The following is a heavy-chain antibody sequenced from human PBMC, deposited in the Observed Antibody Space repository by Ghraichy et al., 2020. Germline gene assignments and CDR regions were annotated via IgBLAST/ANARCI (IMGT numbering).Heavy chain of an antibody. Sequence: LRLSCAASGFTFDDYAIHWVRQAPGKGLEWVSGISWNSGSIGYADSVKGRFTISRDNAKNSLYLQMNSLRAEDTAFYYCAKGFSGSGGSLDYWGQGTLVTVSS. CDR2: ISWNSGSI. D-gene: IGHD2-15*01. V-gene: IGHV3-9*01. CDR3: AKGFSGSGGSLDY. CDR1: GFTFDDYA. J-gene: IGHJ4*02.